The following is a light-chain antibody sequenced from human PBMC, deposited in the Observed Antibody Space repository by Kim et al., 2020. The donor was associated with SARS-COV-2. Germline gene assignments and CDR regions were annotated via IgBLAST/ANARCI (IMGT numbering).Light chain of an antibody. J-gene: IGKJ2*03. Sequence: DFQMTQSPSSLSASVGDRVTITCRANQNIGTYLNWYQHKPGKAPQLLIYAASSLRSGVPSRFSGSGSGTDFTLTISSLQPDGFATYYCQQSYSTPLHSFGQGTKLEI. V-gene: IGKV1-39*01. CDR3: QQSYSTPLHS. CDR1: QNIGTY. CDR2: AAS.